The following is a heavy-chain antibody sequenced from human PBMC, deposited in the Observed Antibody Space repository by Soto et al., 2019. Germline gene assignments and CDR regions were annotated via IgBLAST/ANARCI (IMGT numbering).Heavy chain of an antibody. V-gene: IGHV1-18*01. D-gene: IGHD2-15*01. J-gene: IGHJ4*02. CDR2: ISAYNGNT. CDR1: GYTFTSYG. CDR3: ARDLYRYCSGGSCYSAAY. Sequence: ASVKVSCKASGYTFTSYGISWVRQAPGQGLEWMGWISAYNGNTNYAQKLQGRVTMTTDTSTSTAYMELRSLRSDDTAVYYCARDLYRYCSGGSCYSAAYWGQGTLVTVSS.